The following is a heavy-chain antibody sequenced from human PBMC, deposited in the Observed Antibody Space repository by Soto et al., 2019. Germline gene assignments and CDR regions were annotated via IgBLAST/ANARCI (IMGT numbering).Heavy chain of an antibody. CDR3: ATPPQYCSSTSCYNYGMDV. Sequence: GGCLRLSCAASGFTFSSYAMTWVRQAPGKGLEWVSLISDSGDSTYYADSVKGRFTTSRDNSKNTLYLQMNNLRAEDTAVYYCATPPQYCSSTSCYNYGMDVWGQGTTVTVSS. J-gene: IGHJ6*02. D-gene: IGHD2-2*01. V-gene: IGHV3-23*01. CDR1: GFTFSSYA. CDR2: ISDSGDST.